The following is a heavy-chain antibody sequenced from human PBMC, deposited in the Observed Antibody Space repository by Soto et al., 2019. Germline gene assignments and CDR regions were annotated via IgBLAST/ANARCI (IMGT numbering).Heavy chain of an antibody. CDR3: ARHPSEHYYYYMDV. J-gene: IGHJ6*03. CDR1: GGSISSSSHY. CDR2: IYYSGST. V-gene: IGHV4-39*01. Sequence: PSETLSLTCTVSGGSISSSSHYWGWIRQPPGKGLEWIGSIYYSGSTYYNPSLKSRVTISVDTSKNQFSLKLSSVTAADTAVYYCARHPSEHYYYYMDVCGEGTTVTVSS.